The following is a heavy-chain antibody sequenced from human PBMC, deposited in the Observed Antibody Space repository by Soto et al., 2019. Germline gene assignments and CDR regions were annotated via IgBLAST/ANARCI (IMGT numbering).Heavy chain of an antibody. Sequence: QLQLQQWGAGLLKPSETLSLTCAVSGGSFRGYFWSWIRQSPDKGLEWIGEINDSGSTYYNPSFKSRLTISVDTSKSQISLTLTSETAADSAVYYCQAGDFWGQGTRVTVSS. J-gene: IGHJ4*02. V-gene: IGHV4-34*01. CDR2: INDSGST. CDR3: QAGDF. CDR1: GGSFRGYF.